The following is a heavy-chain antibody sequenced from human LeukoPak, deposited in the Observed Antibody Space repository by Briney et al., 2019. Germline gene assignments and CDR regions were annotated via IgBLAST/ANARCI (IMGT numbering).Heavy chain of an antibody. CDR1: GGSISSGGYY. Sequence: SQTLSLTCTVSGGSISSGGYYWSWIRQHPGKGLEWIGYIYYSGSTYYNPSPKSRVTISVDTSKNQFSLKLSSVTAADTAVYYCARDGSGSYRRDAFDIWGQGTMVTVSS. CDR3: ARDGSGSYRRDAFDI. D-gene: IGHD3-10*01. CDR2: IYYSGST. V-gene: IGHV4-31*03. J-gene: IGHJ3*02.